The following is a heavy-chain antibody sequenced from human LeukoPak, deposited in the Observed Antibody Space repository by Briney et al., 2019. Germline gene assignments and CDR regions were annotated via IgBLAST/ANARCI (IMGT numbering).Heavy chain of an antibody. CDR1: GFTFSSYG. D-gene: IGHD5-18*01. CDR2: ISYDGSNK. J-gene: IGHJ4*02. Sequence: GGSLRLSCAASGFTFSSYGMHWVRQAPGKGLEWVAVISYDGSNKYYADSVKGRFTISRDNSKNTLYLQMNSLRAEDTAVYYCAKGQLRSQGFDYWGQGTLVTVSS. V-gene: IGHV3-30*18. CDR3: AKGQLRSQGFDY.